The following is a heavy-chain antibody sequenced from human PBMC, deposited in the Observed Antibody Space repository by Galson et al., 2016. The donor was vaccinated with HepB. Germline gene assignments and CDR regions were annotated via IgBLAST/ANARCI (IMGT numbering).Heavy chain of an antibody. Sequence: SLRLSCAASGFTLRSYAMSWVRQAPGKGLEWVSAIGGSGGSTYYADSVKGRSTISRDNSKNTLYLQMNSLRAEDTAVYYCAKPGAATYDFDYWGQGTLVTVSS. V-gene: IGHV3-23*01. J-gene: IGHJ4*02. D-gene: IGHD3-10*01. CDR3: AKPGAATYDFDY. CDR1: GFTLRSYA. CDR2: IGGSGGST.